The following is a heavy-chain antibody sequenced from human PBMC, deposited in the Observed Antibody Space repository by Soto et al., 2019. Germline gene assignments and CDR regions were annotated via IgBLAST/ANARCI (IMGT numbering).Heavy chain of an antibody. Sequence: QVQLVQSGAEVKKPGSSVKVSCKASGGTFSSYAISWVRQAPGQGLEWMGGIIPIFGTANYAQKFQGRVTITADESTSTAYMELGSLRSEDTAVYYCARDAPYKRDSSSWYGYWGQGTLVTVSS. CDR2: IIPIFGTA. V-gene: IGHV1-69*01. CDR3: ARDAPYKRDSSSWYGY. CDR1: GGTFSSYA. J-gene: IGHJ4*02. D-gene: IGHD6-13*01.